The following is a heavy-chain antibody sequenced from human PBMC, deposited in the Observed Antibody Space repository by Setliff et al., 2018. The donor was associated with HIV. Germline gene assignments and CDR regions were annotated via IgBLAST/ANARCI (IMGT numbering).Heavy chain of an antibody. Sequence: SETLSLTCNVSGGSISGYFWTWIRQPAGKGLEWIGRIYTSGSTNYNPSLKGRLSMSIDTSKNHFSLRLTSVTAADTAVYYCARDLPELTGRSFDPWGQGIQVTVSS. D-gene: IGHD7-27*01. J-gene: IGHJ5*02. CDR1: GGSISGYF. CDR3: ARDLPELTGRSFDP. V-gene: IGHV4-4*07. CDR2: IYTSGST.